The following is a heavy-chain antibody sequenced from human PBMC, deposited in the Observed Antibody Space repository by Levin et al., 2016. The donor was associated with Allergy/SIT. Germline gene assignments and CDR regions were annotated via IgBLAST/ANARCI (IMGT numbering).Heavy chain of an antibody. D-gene: IGHD5-24*01. V-gene: IGHV1-69-2*01. J-gene: IGHJ4*02. Sequence: WVRQAPGQGLEWMGLVDPEDGETIYAEKFQGRVTITADTSTDTAYMELSSLRSEDTAVYYCAPSSRRDGYNRYWGQGTLVTVSS. CDR3: APSSRRDGYNRY. CDR2: VDPEDGET.